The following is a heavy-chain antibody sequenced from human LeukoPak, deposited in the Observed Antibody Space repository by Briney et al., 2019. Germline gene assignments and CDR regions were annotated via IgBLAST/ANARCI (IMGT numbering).Heavy chain of an antibody. J-gene: IGHJ4*02. CDR1: GFTFSSYA. D-gene: IGHD6-6*01. CDR2: ISGSGGST. CDR3: AKDLIPGRPYPLHFDF. Sequence: GGSLRLSCAASGFTFSSYAMSWVRQAPGKGLEWVSAISGSGGSTYYADSVKGRFTISRDNSKNTLYLQMNSLRAEDTALYYCAKDLIPGRPYPLHFDFWGLGTPVTVSS. V-gene: IGHV3-23*01.